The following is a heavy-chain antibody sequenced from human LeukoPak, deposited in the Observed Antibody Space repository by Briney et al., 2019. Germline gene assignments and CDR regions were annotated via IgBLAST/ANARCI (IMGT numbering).Heavy chain of an antibody. CDR2: ISSSGNTI. D-gene: IGHD6-6*01. CDR3: ARGPSIAARYDAFDI. V-gene: IGHV3-48*03. Sequence: GESLRLSCAASEFTFTSYELNWVRQAPGKGLEWVSYISSSGNTISYADSVKGRFTISRDNAKNSLYLQVISLRAEDTAVYYCARGPSIAARYDAFDIWGQGTMVTVSS. J-gene: IGHJ3*02. CDR1: EFTFTSYE.